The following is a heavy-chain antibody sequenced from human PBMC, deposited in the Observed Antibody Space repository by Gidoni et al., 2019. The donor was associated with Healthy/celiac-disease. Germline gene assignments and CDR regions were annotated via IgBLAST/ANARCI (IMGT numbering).Heavy chain of an antibody. CDR2: ISYDGSNK. V-gene: IGHV3-30-3*01. CDR3: ARDRSSGACSGGSCPRWFDP. J-gene: IGHJ5*02. CDR1: GFTFSSYP. Sequence: QVQLVESGGGVVQPGRSLRLSCAASGFTFSSYPMHWVRQAPGKGLGWVAVISYDGSNKYYADSVKGRFTISRDNSKNTLYLQMNSLRAEDTAVYYCARDRSSGACSGGSCPRWFDPWGQGTLVTVSS. D-gene: IGHD2-15*01.